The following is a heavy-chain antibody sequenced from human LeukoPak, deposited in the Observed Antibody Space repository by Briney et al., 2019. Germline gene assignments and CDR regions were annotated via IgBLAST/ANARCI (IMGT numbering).Heavy chain of an antibody. V-gene: IGHV4-39*07. CDR1: GGSISSGDYY. D-gene: IGHD6-13*01. J-gene: IGHJ6*02. CDR3: ARQQLVRYYYYGMDV. CDR2: IYYSGST. Sequence: SQTLSLTCTVSGGSISSGDYYWRWLRQPPGKGLEGVGSIYYSGSTYYNPSLKSRVTISVDTSKNQFSLKLSSVTAADTAVYYCARQQLVRYYYYGMDVWGQGTTVTVSS.